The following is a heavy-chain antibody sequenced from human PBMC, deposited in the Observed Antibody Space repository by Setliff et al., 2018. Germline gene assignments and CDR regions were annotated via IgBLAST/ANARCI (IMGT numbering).Heavy chain of an antibody. V-gene: IGHV4-61*02. Sequence: SETLSLTCTVSGDSISRAKYYWSWIRQSAGKGLECLGRIYTDGSTKYNPSLNSRVTLLIDTAKNQISLRLSSVTAADTAVYYCARGRNVAARLLDSWGQGARVTVSS. CDR3: ARGRNVAARLLDS. CDR1: GDSISRAKYY. J-gene: IGHJ4*02. D-gene: IGHD6-6*01. CDR2: IYTDGST.